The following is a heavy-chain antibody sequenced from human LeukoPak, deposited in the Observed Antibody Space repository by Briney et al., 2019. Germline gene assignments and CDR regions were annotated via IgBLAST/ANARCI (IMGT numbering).Heavy chain of an antibody. D-gene: IGHD3-10*01. J-gene: IGHJ5*02. V-gene: IGHV4-61*02. CDR3: AREGALLWFGELFRNWFDP. CDR1: GGSISSGSYY. CDR2: IYTSGST. Sequence: SQTLSLTCTVSGGSISSGSYYWSWIRQPAGKGLEWIGRIYTSGSTNYNPSLKSRVTISVDTSKNQFSLKRSSVTAADTAVYYCAREGALLWFGELFRNWFDPWGQGTLVTVSS.